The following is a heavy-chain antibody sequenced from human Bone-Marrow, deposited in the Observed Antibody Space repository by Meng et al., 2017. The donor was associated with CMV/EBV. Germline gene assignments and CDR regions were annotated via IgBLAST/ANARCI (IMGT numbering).Heavy chain of an antibody. D-gene: IGHD3-3*01. CDR3: ARGEGGFWSGYSGSNWFDP. Sequence: GGSLRLSCAASGFTFSSYWMSWVRQAPGKGLEWVANIKQDGSEKYYVDSVKGRFTISRDNAKNSLYLQMNSLRAEDTAVYYCARGEGGFWSGYSGSNWFDPWGQGTLVTVSS. V-gene: IGHV3-7*01. CDR1: GFTFSSYW. CDR2: IKQDGSEK. J-gene: IGHJ5*02.